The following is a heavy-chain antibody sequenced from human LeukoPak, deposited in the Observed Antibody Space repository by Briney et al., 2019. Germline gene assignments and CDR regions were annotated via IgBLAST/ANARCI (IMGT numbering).Heavy chain of an antibody. D-gene: IGHD1-26*01. V-gene: IGHV1-2*04. CDR1: GYTFTGYY. CDR3: ARDRVFVGDPPDAFDI. Sequence: ASVKVSCKASGYTFTGYYMHWVRQAPGQGLEWMGWINPNSGGTNYAQKFQGWVTMTRDTSISTAYMELSRLRSDDTAVYYCARDRVFVGDPPDAFDIWGQGTMVTVSS. CDR2: INPNSGGT. J-gene: IGHJ3*02.